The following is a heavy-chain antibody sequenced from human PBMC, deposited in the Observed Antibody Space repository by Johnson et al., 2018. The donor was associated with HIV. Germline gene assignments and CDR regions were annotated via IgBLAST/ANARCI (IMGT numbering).Heavy chain of an antibody. CDR1: GFTFSSYG. Sequence: QVQLVESGGGVVQPGRSLRLSCAASGFTFSSYGMHWVRQAPGKGLEWVALIWYDGSNKYYADSVKGRFTISRDNSKNTLYLQMNSLRAEDTAVYYCALTDYGDYPQRVPDAFDIWGQGTMVTVSS. V-gene: IGHV3-33*01. J-gene: IGHJ3*02. CDR2: IWYDGSNK. CDR3: ALTDYGDYPQRVPDAFDI. D-gene: IGHD4-17*01.